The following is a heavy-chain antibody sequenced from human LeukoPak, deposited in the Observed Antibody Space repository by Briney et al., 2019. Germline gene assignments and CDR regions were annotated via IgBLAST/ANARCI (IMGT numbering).Heavy chain of an antibody. D-gene: IGHD2-2*01. J-gene: IGHJ4*02. CDR1: GYTFTGYY. V-gene: IGHV1-2*02. CDR2: TNPNSGGT. CDR3: ARDGSWWDQLLTFDY. Sequence: ASVKVSCKASGYTFTGYYMHWVRQAPGQGLEWMGWTNPNSGGTNYAQKFQGRVTMTRDTSISTAYMELSRLRSDDTAVYYCARDGSWWDQLLTFDYWGQGTLVTVSS.